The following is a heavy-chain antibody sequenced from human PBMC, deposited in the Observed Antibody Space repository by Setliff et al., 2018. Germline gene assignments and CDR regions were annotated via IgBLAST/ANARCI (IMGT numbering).Heavy chain of an antibody. Sequence: ETLSLTCAVYGESFSGHYWGWIRQPPGKGLEWIGEINHSGSTNYNPSLKSRVTISVDTSKNQFSLKLSSVAAADTAVYYCARGFDVCGGGACYTDGPYYFDYWGLGTLVTVS. J-gene: IGHJ4*02. D-gene: IGHD2-21*02. V-gene: IGHV4-34*01. CDR2: INHSGST. CDR1: GESFSGHY. CDR3: ARGFDVCGGGACYTDGPYYFDY.